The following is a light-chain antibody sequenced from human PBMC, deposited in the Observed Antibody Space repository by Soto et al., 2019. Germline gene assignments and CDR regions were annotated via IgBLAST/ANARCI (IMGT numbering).Light chain of an antibody. CDR1: QSVSSSY. J-gene: IGKJ4*01. Sequence: EIVLTQSPGTLSLSPGERATHSCRASQSVSSSYLAWYQQKPGQAPRLLIYGASSRATGIPDRFSGSGSGTDFTLTISRLEPEDFAVYYCHESEVFGGGTKVDIK. CDR3: HESEV. V-gene: IGKV3-20*01. CDR2: GAS.